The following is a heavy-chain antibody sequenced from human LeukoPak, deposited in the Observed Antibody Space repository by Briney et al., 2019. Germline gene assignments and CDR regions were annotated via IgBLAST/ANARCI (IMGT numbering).Heavy chain of an antibody. Sequence: SVKVSCKASGGTFSSYAISWVRQAPGQGLEWMGGIIPILGTANYAQKFQGRVTITADKSTSTAYMELSSLRSEDTAVCYCASGGWGYCSSTSCYLNWFDPWGQGTLVTVSS. J-gene: IGHJ5*02. CDR2: IIPILGTA. V-gene: IGHV1-69*10. CDR1: GGTFSSYA. CDR3: ASGGWGYCSSTSCYLNWFDP. D-gene: IGHD2-2*01.